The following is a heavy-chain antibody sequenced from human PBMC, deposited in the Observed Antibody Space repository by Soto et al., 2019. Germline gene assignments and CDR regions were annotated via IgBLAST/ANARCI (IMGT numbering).Heavy chain of an antibody. Sequence: GASVKVSCKASGYTFTSYGISWVRQAPGQGLEWMGWISAYNGNTNYAQKLQGRVTMTTDTSTSTAYMELRSLVSDDTAVYYCALWPLYYYYGMDVWGQGTTVTVSS. CDR3: ALWPLYYYYGMDV. CDR1: GYTFTSYG. CDR2: ISAYNGNT. J-gene: IGHJ6*02. D-gene: IGHD3-10*01. V-gene: IGHV1-18*04.